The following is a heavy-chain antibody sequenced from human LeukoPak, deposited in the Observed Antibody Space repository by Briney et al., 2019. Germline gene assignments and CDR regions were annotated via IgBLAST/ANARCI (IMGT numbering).Heavy chain of an antibody. CDR1: GFTISSYG. V-gene: IGHV3-30*03. CDR3: ARGTVTFDY. J-gene: IGHJ4*02. Sequence: TGGSLRLSCAASGFTISSYGMHWVRQAPGKGLEWVAVISYDGSNKYYADSVKGRFTISRDNSKNTLYLQMNSLRAEDTAVYYCARGTVTFDYWGQGTLVTVSS. D-gene: IGHD4-17*01. CDR2: ISYDGSNK.